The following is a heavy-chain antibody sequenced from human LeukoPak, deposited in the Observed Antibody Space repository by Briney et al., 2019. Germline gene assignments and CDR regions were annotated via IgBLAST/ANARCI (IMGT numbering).Heavy chain of an antibody. CDR3: ATYHPMTRYYFDY. J-gene: IGHJ4*02. V-gene: IGHV1-24*01. CDR2: FDPEDGET. Sequence: GSVKVSCKVSGYTLTELSMHWVRQAPGKGREWMGGFDPEDGETIYAQKFQGRVTMTEDTSTDTAYMELSSLRSEDTAVYYCATYHPMTRYYFDYWGQGTLVTVSS. D-gene: IGHD3-16*02. CDR1: GYTLTELS.